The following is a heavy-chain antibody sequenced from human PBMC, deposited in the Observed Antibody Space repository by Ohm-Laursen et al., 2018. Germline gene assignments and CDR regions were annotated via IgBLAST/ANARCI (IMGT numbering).Heavy chain of an antibody. CDR2: ISYSGNT. J-gene: IGHJ4*02. CDR1: SGSISSYY. CDR3: ATTTMDTSGWYGNYFDS. V-gene: IGHV4-59*08. D-gene: IGHD6-19*01. Sequence: TLSLTCTVSSGSISSYYWSWIRQPPGKGLEWICYISYSGNTNYNPSLKSRVTISVDTSKDQFSLKVYSVTAADTAIYYCATTTMDTSGWYGNYFDSWGQGALVTVSS.